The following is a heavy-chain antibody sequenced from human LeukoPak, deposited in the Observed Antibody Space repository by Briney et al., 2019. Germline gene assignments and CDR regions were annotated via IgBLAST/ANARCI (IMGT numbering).Heavy chain of an antibody. Sequence: PSETLSLTCAVYGGSFSGYYWSWIRQPPGKGLEWIGEINYSGSTNYNPSLKSRVTTSVDTSKNQFSLKLSSVTAADTAVYYCARAYYGLDVWGQGTTVTVSS. CDR3: ARAYYGLDV. J-gene: IGHJ6*02. V-gene: IGHV4-34*01. CDR1: GGSFSGYY. CDR2: INYSGST.